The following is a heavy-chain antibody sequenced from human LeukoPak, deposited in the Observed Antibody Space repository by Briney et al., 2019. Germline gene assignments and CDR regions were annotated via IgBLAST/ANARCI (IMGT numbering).Heavy chain of an antibody. V-gene: IGHV3-7*01. CDR3: ATFDNPFGY. CDR2: IKQDGSEK. CDR1: GFTVSSNY. D-gene: IGHD3-9*01. J-gene: IGHJ4*02. Sequence: GGSLRLSCAASGFTVSSNYMSWVRQAPGKGLEWVATIKQDGSEKYYVDSVKGRFTISRDNAKNSLYLQMNSLRADDTAVYYCATFDNPFGYWGQGTLVTVSS.